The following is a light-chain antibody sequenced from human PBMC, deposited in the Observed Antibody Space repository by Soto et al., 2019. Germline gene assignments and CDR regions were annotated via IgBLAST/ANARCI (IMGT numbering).Light chain of an antibody. J-gene: IGKJ1*01. V-gene: IGKV1-5*03. CDR1: QSIGSS. CDR3: QQYKLYPWT. CDR2: VAS. Sequence: IQMTQSPSTLSASVGDRVTITCRASQSIGSSLAWYQQKPGKAPNLLIYVASNLESGVPSRFSGSGSGTEFTLTISSLQPDDFATYYCQQYKLYPWTFGQGTKVEIQ.